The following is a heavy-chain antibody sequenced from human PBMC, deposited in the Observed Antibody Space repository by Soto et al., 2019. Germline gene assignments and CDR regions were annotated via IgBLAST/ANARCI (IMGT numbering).Heavy chain of an antibody. CDR1: GFTFSTYS. J-gene: IGHJ4*02. Sequence: GGSLRLSCAASGFTFSTYSMNWVRQAPGKGLEWVSCVSSTSSYIYYADSVKGRFTVSRDNAKNSLYLQMNSLRVEDTAVYYCARDVSYYYESSGSDYWGQGTLVTVSS. D-gene: IGHD3-22*01. CDR3: ARDVSYYYESSGSDY. V-gene: IGHV3-21*01. CDR2: VSSTSSYI.